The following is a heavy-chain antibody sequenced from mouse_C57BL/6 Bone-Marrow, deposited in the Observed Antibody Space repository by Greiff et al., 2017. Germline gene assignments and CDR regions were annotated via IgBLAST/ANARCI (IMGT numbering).Heavy chain of an antibody. V-gene: IGHV1-64*01. CDR3: ARKGYYGPGVYFDY. Sequence: QVQLQQSGPELVKPGASVKLSCKASGYTFTSYWMHWVKQRPGQGLEWIGMIHPNSGSTNYNEKFKSKATLTVDKSSSTAYMQLSSLTSEDSAVYYCARKGYYGPGVYFDYWGQGTTLTVSS. D-gene: IGHD1-2*01. CDR2: IHPNSGST. J-gene: IGHJ2*01. CDR1: GYTFTSYW.